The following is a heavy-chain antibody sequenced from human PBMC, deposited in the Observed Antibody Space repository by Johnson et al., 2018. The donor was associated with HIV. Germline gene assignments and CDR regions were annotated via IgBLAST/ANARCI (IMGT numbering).Heavy chain of an antibody. CDR2: ILYDGSNK. J-gene: IGHJ3*02. Sequence: VQLVESGGGVVRPGGSLRLSCAASGFTFDDYGMSWVRQAPGKGLEWVAVILYDGSNKYYADSVKGRFTISRDNSKDTLYLQMNSLRAEDTAVYYCTKGFRAAAGTGDAFDIWGQGTMVTVSS. CDR3: TKGFRAAAGTGDAFDI. D-gene: IGHD6-13*01. V-gene: IGHV3-30*18. CDR1: GFTFDDYG.